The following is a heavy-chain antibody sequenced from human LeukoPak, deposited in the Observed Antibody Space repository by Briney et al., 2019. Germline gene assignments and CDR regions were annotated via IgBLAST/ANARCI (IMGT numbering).Heavy chain of an antibody. CDR1: GFTFSSYG. Sequence: GGSLRLSCAASGFTFSSYGMHWVRQAPGKGLEWVAVISYDGSNKYYADSVKGRFTISRDNSKNTLYLQMNSLRAEDTAVYYCAREGSTSCHFDYWGQGTLVTVSS. V-gene: IGHV3-30*19. CDR2: ISYDGSNK. CDR3: AREGSTSCHFDY. D-gene: IGHD2-2*01. J-gene: IGHJ4*02.